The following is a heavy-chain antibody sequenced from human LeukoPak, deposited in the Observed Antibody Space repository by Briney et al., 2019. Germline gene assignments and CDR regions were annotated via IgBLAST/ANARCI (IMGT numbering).Heavy chain of an antibody. CDR2: IYYSGST. CDR1: GGSISSYY. CDR3: ARTYSSSSYGY. Sequence: SETLSLTCTVSGGSISSYYWSWIRQPPGKGLEWIGSIYYSGSTYYNPSLKSRVTISVDTSKNQFSLKLSSVTAADTAEYYCARTYSSSSYGYWGQGTLVTVSS. V-gene: IGHV4-59*05. D-gene: IGHD6-6*01. J-gene: IGHJ4*02.